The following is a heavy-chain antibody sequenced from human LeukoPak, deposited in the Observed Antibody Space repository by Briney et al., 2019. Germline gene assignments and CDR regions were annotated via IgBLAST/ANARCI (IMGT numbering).Heavy chain of an antibody. Sequence: SETLSLTCTVSGGSISSYYWSWIRQSPGKGLEWIGYIYYNGSPNYNPSLKSRVTISVDTSKNQFSLKLSSVTAADTAVYYCARRRAEGGSNGHYNWFDPWGQGILVTVSS. J-gene: IGHJ5*02. CDR3: ARRRAEGGSNGHYNWFDP. CDR1: GGSISSYY. V-gene: IGHV4-59*08. CDR2: IYYNGSP. D-gene: IGHD6-13*01.